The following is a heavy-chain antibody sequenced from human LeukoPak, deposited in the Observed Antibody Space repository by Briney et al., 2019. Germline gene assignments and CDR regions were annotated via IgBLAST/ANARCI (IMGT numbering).Heavy chain of an antibody. CDR2: ISNSGGYT. CDR1: GFTFGDDY. V-gene: IGHV3-11*03. CDR3: ARSRGAGPGAYFDY. J-gene: IGHJ4*02. Sequence: GGSLRLSCAVSGFTFGDDYMSWIRQAPGQRLDWVSYISNSGGYTNYADSVAGRFTISRDNAENSLYLQMNSLRAEATAVYYCARSRGAGPGAYFDYWGQGTLVTVTS. D-gene: IGHD6-19*01.